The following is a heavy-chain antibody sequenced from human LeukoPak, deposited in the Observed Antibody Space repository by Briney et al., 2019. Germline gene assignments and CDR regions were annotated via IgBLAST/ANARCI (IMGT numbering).Heavy chain of an antibody. Sequence: GASVKVSCKASGYTFTSYGISWVRQAPGQGLEWMGWISAYNGNTNYAQKLQGRVTMTTDTFTSTAYMELRSLRSDDTAVYYCARKLGVVAAKYYYYYGMDVWGQGTTVTVSS. J-gene: IGHJ6*02. CDR2: ISAYNGNT. CDR1: GYTFTSYG. CDR3: ARKLGVVAAKYYYYYGMDV. V-gene: IGHV1-18*01. D-gene: IGHD2-15*01.